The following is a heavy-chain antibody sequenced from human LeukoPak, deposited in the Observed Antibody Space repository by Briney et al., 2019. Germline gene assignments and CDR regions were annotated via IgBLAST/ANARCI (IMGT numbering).Heavy chain of an antibody. V-gene: IGHV3-74*01. Sequence: GGSLRLSCAASGITISRFWMHRVRQAPGKGLVWVSRVSGDGSTTNYADSVKGRFTISRDNAKNTLYLQMNSLRAEDTAVYYCTMYTSGWDWGQGTLVTVSS. CDR2: VSGDGSTT. J-gene: IGHJ4*02. CDR1: GITISRFW. D-gene: IGHD6-19*01. CDR3: TMYTSGWD.